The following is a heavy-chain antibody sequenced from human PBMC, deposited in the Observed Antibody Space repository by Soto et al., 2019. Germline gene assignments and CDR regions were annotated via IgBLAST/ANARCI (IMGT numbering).Heavy chain of an antibody. V-gene: IGHV3-48*02. J-gene: IGHJ4*02. CDR1: GFTFRSYS. CDR3: ARDRYSCGEFDY. Sequence: GGSLRLSCAVSGFTFRSYSMNWVRQAPGKGLEWVSYISGSSSTIDYADSVKGRFTISRDNAKNSLYLQMNSLRDEDTAVYYCARDRYSCGEFDYWGQGTLVTVSS. D-gene: IGHD2-15*01. CDR2: ISGSSSTI.